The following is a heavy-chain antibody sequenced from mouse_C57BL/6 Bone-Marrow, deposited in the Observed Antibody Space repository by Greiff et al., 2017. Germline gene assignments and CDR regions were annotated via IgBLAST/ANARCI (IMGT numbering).Heavy chain of an antibody. Sequence: EVKLLESGPVLVKPGASVKMSCKASGYTFPDYYMNWVKQSHGKSLEWIGVINPYNGGTSYNQKFKGKATLTVDKSSSTAYMELNSLTSEDSAVYYCAREVWGQGTLVTVSA. CDR2: INPYNGGT. CDR3: AREV. CDR1: GYTFPDYY. J-gene: IGHJ3*01. V-gene: IGHV1-19*01.